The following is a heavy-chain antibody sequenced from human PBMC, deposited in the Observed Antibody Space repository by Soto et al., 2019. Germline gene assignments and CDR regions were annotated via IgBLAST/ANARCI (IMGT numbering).Heavy chain of an antibody. D-gene: IGHD4-4*01. J-gene: IGHJ6*02. CDR3: ANDYGNYPQKEYYYGMDA. CDR1: GFTFSTYA. CDR2: ISGSGDTT. Sequence: HVSESGGGLVRPGGSLRLSCTASGFTFSTYAMSWVRQAPGKGLEWVSSISGSGDTTYYADSVKGRFTVSRDNSKNTLDRQMNSRRAEDTAVYFCANDYGNYPQKEYYYGMDAWGQGTTVAVSS. V-gene: IGHV3-23*01.